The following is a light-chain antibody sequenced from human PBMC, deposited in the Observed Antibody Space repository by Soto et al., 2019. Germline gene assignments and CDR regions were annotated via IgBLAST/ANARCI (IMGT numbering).Light chain of an antibody. V-gene: IGKV3-20*01. J-gene: IGKJ1*01. CDR2: GAS. Sequence: EVALTQSPGTLSLSPGERATLSCRASQSVTSNYLAWYQHRPGQSPRLLIYGASSRATGIPERYSGSGSGTDITPTISRRAGEDSAVYYCRQYGGSPPWTFGQGTQVEIK. CDR1: QSVTSNY. CDR3: RQYGGSPPWT.